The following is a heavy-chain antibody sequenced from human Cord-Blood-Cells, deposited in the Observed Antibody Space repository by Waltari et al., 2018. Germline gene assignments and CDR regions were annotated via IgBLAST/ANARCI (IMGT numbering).Heavy chain of an antibody. CDR2: MNPNSGNT. CDR3: ARAVVPALYYYYYGMDV. D-gene: IGHD2-2*01. CDR1: GYTFTSYD. Sequence: QVQLVQSGAEVTKPGASVKVSCTASGYTFTSYDINWVRQATGQGLEWMGWMNPNSGNTGYAQKFQGRVTMTRNTSISTAYMELSSLRSEDTAVYYCARAVVPALYYYYYGMDVWGQGTTVTVSS. V-gene: IGHV1-8*01. J-gene: IGHJ6*02.